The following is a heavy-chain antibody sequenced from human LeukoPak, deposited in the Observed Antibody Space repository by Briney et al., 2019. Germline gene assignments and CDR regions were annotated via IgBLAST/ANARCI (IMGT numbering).Heavy chain of an antibody. CDR1: GFTFSSYA. J-gene: IGHJ3*02. CDR2: ISYDGSNK. D-gene: IGHD4-17*01. CDR3: AGELTTTDAFDI. V-gene: IGHV3-30-3*01. Sequence: GRCLRLSCAASGFTFSSYAMHWVRQAPGKGLEWVAVISYDGSNKYYADSVKGRFTISRDNSKNTLYLQMNSLRAEDTAVYYCAGELTTTDAFDIWGQGTMVTVSS.